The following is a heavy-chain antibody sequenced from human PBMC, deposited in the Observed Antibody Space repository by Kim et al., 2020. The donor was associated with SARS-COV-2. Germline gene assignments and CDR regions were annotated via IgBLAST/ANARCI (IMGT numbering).Heavy chain of an antibody. D-gene: IGHD5-12*01. CDR2: IYSGGST. J-gene: IGHJ4*02. Sequence: GGSLRLSCAASGFTVSSNYMSWVRQAPGKGLEWVSVIYSGGSTYYADSVKGRFTISRDNSKNTQYLQMNSLRAEDTAVYYCARDGGYSGYDDYYFDYWGQGTLVTVSS. CDR3: ARDGGYSGYDDYYFDY. V-gene: IGHV3-66*01. CDR1: GFTVSSNY.